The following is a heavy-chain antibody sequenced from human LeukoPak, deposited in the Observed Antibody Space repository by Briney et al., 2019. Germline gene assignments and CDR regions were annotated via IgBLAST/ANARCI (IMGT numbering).Heavy chain of an antibody. D-gene: IGHD3-22*01. CDR1: GFTFSSYG. V-gene: IGHV3-30*02. Sequence: PGGSLRLSCAASGFTFSSYGMHWVRQAPGKGLERVAFIRYDGSNKYYADSVKGRFTISRDNSKNTLYLQMNSLRAEDTAVYYCAKDLAYYYDSSGYAWGQGTLVTVSS. CDR3: AKDLAYYYDSSGYA. CDR2: IRYDGSNK. J-gene: IGHJ5*02.